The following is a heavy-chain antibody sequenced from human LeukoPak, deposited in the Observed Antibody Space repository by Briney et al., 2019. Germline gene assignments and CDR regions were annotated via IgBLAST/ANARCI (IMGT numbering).Heavy chain of an antibody. V-gene: IGHV4-4*07. CDR2: VYTSGNT. CDR1: GGSMSTYY. CDR3: ARESAAGLWFDP. D-gene: IGHD6-13*01. J-gene: IGHJ5*02. Sequence: SETLSLTCTVSGGSMSTYYWTWIRQPAGKGMEWIGRVYTSGNTNYNPSLSSRVTMSADTAKNQFSLKVRSVTAADTAMYYCARESAAGLWFDPWGQGTLVTVSS.